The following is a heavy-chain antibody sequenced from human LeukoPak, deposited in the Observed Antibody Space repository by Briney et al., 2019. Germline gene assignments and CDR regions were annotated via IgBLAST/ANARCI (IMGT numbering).Heavy chain of an antibody. CDR1: GFTFSSYG. CDR2: ISYDVSNK. Sequence: GGSLRLSCAASGFTFSSYGMHWGRQAPGKGLEWGAVISYDVSNKYYADSVKGRFTISRDNSKNTLYLQMNTLRAQDTHVYYCGKDLMRLGELLWRGGVDYWGQGNLVTVSS. V-gene: IGHV3-30*18. J-gene: IGHJ4*02. D-gene: IGHD3-10*01. CDR3: GKDLMRLGELLWRGGVDY.